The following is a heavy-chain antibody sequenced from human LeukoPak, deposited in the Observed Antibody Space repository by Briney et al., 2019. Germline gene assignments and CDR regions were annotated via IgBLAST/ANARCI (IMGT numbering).Heavy chain of an antibody. J-gene: IGHJ4*02. CDR3: ARVVSGGVVWAY. Sequence: ASVKVSCKASGYTFTIYYIHWVRQAPGQGLEWVGWINPNSGDTNYAQKLQGRVTMTRDTSIITAFMELSRLTSDDTAVYYCARVVSGGVVWAYWGQGTLVTVSS. CDR2: INPNSGDT. V-gene: IGHV1-2*02. D-gene: IGHD3-16*01. CDR1: GYTFTIYY.